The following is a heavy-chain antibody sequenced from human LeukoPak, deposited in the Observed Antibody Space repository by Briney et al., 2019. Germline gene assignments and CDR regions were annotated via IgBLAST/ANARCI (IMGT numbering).Heavy chain of an antibody. Sequence: SETLSLTCTVSGGSISSYYWSWIRQPPGKGLEWIGYIYYSGSTNYNPSLKSRVTISVDTSKNQYSLKLSSVTAADTAVYYCARDRESGSYPPYFDYWGQGTLVTVSS. D-gene: IGHD1-26*01. J-gene: IGHJ4*02. V-gene: IGHV4-59*12. CDR3: ARDRESGSYPPYFDY. CDR2: IYYSGST. CDR1: GGSISSYY.